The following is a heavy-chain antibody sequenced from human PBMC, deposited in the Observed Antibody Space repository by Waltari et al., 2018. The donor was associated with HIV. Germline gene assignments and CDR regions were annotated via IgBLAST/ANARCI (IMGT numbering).Heavy chain of an antibody. D-gene: IGHD3-3*01. J-gene: IGHJ2*01. CDR1: GGSLTGNY. CDR2: INHSGTV. V-gene: IGHV4-34*01. CDR3: ARWRGHFDV. Sequence: QVELQQWGGGLVLKPSETLSLACALSGGSLTGNYWSWIRQGPGKGLEWIGEINHSGTVNYKPSLGRGITISLDMPSNQLSLRLTSVTAADSAAYYCARWRGHFDVWGRGTLVTVS.